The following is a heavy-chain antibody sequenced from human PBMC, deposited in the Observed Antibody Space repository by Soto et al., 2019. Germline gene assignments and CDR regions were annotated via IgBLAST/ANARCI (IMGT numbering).Heavy chain of an antibody. D-gene: IGHD6-6*01. CDR2: ISYDGSNK. CDR1: GFTFSSYA. J-gene: IGHJ4*02. CDR3: ASVPRSSTDY. V-gene: IGHV3-30-3*01. Sequence: QVQLVESGGVVVQPGRSLRLSCAASGFTFSSYAMHWVRQAPGKGLEWVAVISYDGSNKYYADSVKGRFTISRDNSKNTLYLQMNSLRAEVTAVYYCASVPRSSTDYWGQGTLVTVSS.